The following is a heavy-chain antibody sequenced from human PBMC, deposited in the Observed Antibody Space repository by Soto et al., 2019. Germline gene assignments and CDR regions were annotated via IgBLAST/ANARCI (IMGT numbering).Heavy chain of an antibody. J-gene: IGHJ3*02. CDR1: GGSISSGFYY. CDR3: ARDMERGDAFDI. D-gene: IGHD1-1*01. V-gene: IGHV4-31*03. CDR2: IYYSGST. Sequence: PSDTLSLTCTFSGGSISSGFYYWSWIRQHPGKGLEWIGYIYYSGSTYYNPSLKSRVTISVDTSKNQFSLKLSSVTAADTAVYYCARDMERGDAFDIWGQGTMVNVSS.